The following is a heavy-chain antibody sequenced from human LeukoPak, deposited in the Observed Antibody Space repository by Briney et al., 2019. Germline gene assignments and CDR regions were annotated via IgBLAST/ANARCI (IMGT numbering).Heavy chain of an antibody. V-gene: IGHV3-33*01. D-gene: IGHD5-12*01. CDR1: GFTFSSYG. Sequence: PGRSLRLSCAASGFTFSSYGMHWVRQAPGKGLEWVAVIWYDGSNKYYADSVKGRFTISRDNSKNTLYLQMNSLRADDTVVFYCATHLLYGGYEGFTGSRYLGQRTPVTVSS. CDR2: IWYDGSNK. CDR3: ATHLLYGGYEGFTGSRY. J-gene: IGHJ4*01.